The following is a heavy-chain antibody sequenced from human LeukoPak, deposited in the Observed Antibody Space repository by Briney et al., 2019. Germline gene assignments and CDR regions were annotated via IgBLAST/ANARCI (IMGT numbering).Heavy chain of an antibody. J-gene: IGHJ1*01. CDR3: ASGPLDYDSSGYYPDEYFQH. CDR1: GYTFTRNG. Sequence: ASVKVSCKASGYTFTRNGISWVRQAPGQGLEWMGWISDYNGNTNYAQKFQGRVTMTTDTSTTTSTAYMELRSLRSDDTAVYYCASGPLDYDSSGYYPDEYFQHWGQGTLVTVSS. D-gene: IGHD3-22*01. V-gene: IGHV1-18*01. CDR2: ISDYNGNT.